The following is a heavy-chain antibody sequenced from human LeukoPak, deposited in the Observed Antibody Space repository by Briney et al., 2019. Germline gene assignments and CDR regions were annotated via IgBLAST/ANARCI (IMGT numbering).Heavy chain of an antibody. Sequence: GASVKVSCKVSGYTLTELSMHWVRQAPGKGLEWMGGFDPEDGETIYAQKFQGRVTITADESTSTAYMELSSLRSEDTAVYYCARAGGGLSSSNWFDPWGQGTLVTVSS. CDR3: ARAGGGLSSSNWFDP. CDR2: FDPEDGET. CDR1: GYTLTELS. D-gene: IGHD6-6*01. V-gene: IGHV1-24*01. J-gene: IGHJ5*02.